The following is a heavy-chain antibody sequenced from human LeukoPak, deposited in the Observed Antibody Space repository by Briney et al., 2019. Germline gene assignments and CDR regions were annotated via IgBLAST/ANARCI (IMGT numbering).Heavy chain of an antibody. CDR3: AREGSTMIVVGAYFDY. V-gene: IGHV3-11*01. CDR1: GFTVSDYY. CDR2: INSSGITI. Sequence: TGGSLRLSCAASGFTVSDYYMSWIRQAPGKGLEWVSYINSSGITIYYADSVKGRFTISRDNAKNPLYMQMNSLRAEETAVYYCAREGSTMIVVGAYFDYRGQGTLVTVPS. J-gene: IGHJ4*02. D-gene: IGHD3-22*01.